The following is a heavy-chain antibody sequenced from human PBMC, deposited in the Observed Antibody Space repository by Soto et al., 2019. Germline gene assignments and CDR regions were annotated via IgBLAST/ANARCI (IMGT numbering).Heavy chain of an antibody. V-gene: IGHV4-34*01. CDR2: IYYSGST. CDR3: AREDPDGMDV. CDR1: GGSFSGYY. Sequence: SETLSLTCAVYGGSFSGYYWSWIRQPPGKGLEWIGSIYYSGSTYYNPSLKSRVIISVDTSKNQFSLKLSSVTAADTAVYYCAREDPDGMDVWGQGTTVTVSS. J-gene: IGHJ6*02.